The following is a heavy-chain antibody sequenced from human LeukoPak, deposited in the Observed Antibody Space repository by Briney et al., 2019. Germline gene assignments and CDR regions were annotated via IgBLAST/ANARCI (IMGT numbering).Heavy chain of an antibody. V-gene: IGHV3-15*07. CDR1: GFSFSDAW. CDR2: IRSKADGGTP. CDR3: TTRSPARYCSDGACYSRADY. D-gene: IGHD2-15*01. Sequence: GSLRLSCAASGFSFSDAWMNWVRQAPGKGLEWVGPIRSKADGGTPDYIAPVKGRFTISRDDSKDTLYLQMNSLHTEDTAMYYCTTRSPARYCSDGACYSRADYWGQGTLVTVSS. J-gene: IGHJ4*02.